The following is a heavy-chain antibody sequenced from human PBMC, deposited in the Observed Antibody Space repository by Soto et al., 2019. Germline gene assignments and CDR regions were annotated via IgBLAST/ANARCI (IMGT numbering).Heavy chain of an antibody. V-gene: IGHV1-3*01. D-gene: IGHD1-26*01. CDR2: INAGNGNT. J-gene: IGHJ6*02. Sequence: ASVKVSCKASGYTFTSYAMHWVRQAPGQRLEWMGWINAGNGNTKYSQKFQGRVTITRDTSASTAYMELSSLRSEDTAVYYCASPPGIVGATNFGMDVWGQGTTVTVSS. CDR1: GYTFTSYA. CDR3: ASPPGIVGATNFGMDV.